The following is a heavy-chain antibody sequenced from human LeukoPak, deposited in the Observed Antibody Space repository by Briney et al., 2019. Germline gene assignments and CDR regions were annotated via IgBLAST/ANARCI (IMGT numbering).Heavy chain of an antibody. Sequence: GSLRLSCGASGFTFSNYAMSWVRQAPGKGLEWVSAISGSGGSTYYADSVKGRFTISRDNSKNTLYLQMSSLRAEDTAMYYCVRGGGRFEYWGQGTLVTISS. CDR3: VRGGGRFEY. CDR1: GFTFSNYA. D-gene: IGHD2-15*01. CDR2: ISGSGGST. V-gene: IGHV3-23*01. J-gene: IGHJ4*02.